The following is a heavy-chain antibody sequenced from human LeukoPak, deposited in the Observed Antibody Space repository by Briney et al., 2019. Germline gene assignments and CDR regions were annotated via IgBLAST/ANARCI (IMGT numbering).Heavy chain of an antibody. CDR1: GFTFDDYG. V-gene: IGHV3-21*01. Sequence: PGGSLRLSCAASGFTFDDYGMSWVRQAPGKGLEWVSSISSSSSYIYYADSVKGRFTISRDNAKNSLYLQMNSLRAEDTAVYYCARGGGGYDTSGGLDYWGQGTLVTVSS. CDR2: ISSSSSYI. D-gene: IGHD3-22*01. J-gene: IGHJ4*02. CDR3: ARGGGGYDTSGGLDY.